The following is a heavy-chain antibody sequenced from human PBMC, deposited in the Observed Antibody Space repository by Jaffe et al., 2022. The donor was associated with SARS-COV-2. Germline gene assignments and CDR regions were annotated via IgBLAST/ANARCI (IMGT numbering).Heavy chain of an antibody. V-gene: IGHV3-30*04. Sequence: QVQLVESGGGVVQPGRSLRLSCAASGFTFSSYAMHWVRQAPGKGLEWVAVISYDGSNKYYADSVKGRFTISRDNSKNTLYLQMNSLRAEDTAVYYCARGRRVDLLWFGELSDVWGKGTTVTVSS. CDR1: GFTFSSYA. D-gene: IGHD3-10*01. J-gene: IGHJ6*04. CDR3: ARGRRVDLLWFGELSDV. CDR2: ISYDGSNK.